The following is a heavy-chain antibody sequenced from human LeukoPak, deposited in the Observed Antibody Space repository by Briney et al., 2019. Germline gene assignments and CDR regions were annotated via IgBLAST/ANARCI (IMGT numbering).Heavy chain of an antibody. D-gene: IGHD6-19*01. CDR3: ASGSGWYCDY. Sequence: PGRSLRLSCAASGFTFSSYAMSWVRQAPGKGLEWVSGISSSGGSTYYADSVKGRFTISRDNSKNTLYLQMNSLRAEDTAVYYCASGSGWYCDYWGQGTLVTVSS. CDR1: GFTFSSYA. J-gene: IGHJ4*02. V-gene: IGHV3-23*01. CDR2: ISSSGGST.